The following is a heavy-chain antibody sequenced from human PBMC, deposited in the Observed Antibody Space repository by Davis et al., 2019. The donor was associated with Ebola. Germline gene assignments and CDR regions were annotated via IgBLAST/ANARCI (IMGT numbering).Heavy chain of an antibody. V-gene: IGHV4-59*11. CDR3: AREKRGYCTGGVCYTSDAFDI. D-gene: IGHD2-8*02. J-gene: IGHJ3*02. CDR1: GGSISSHY. Sequence: PSETLSLTCTVSGGSISSHYWSWIRQPPGKGLEWIGYVYYSGNTNYNPSLKSRVTISVDTSKSQFSLKLSSVTAADTAVYFCAREKRGYCTGGVCYTSDAFDIWGQGTMVTVSS. CDR2: VYYSGNT.